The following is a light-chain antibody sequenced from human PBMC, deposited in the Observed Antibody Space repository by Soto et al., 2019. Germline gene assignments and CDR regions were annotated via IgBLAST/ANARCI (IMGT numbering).Light chain of an antibody. CDR2: EVT. J-gene: IGLJ1*01. Sequence: QSALTQPASVSGSPGQSITISCTGTSSDVGAYDYVSWYQQYPGKAPKLMIDEVTSRPSGVSSRFSGSKSGNTASLTISGLKADDDADYYCGAYTGTNTLDYVFGTGTKLTVL. V-gene: IGLV2-14*01. CDR1: SSDVGAYDY. CDR3: GAYTGTNTLDYV.